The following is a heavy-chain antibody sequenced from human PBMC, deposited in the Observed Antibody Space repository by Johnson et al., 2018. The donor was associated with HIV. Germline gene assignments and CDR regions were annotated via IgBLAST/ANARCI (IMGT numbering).Heavy chain of an antibody. CDR1: GFTFSTYG. CDR2: TAHDESIT. J-gene: IGHJ3*01. D-gene: IGHD6-13*01. CDR3: GRGMAAAN. V-gene: IGHV3-33*05. Sequence: QVQLVESGGGVVQPGGSLRLSCVASGFTFSTYGMHWVRQAPGKGLEWVAFTAHDESITHYADSVKGRFTISRDNADNSLSLQMNSLTDDDTAIYYCGRGMAAANWGQGTMVTVSS.